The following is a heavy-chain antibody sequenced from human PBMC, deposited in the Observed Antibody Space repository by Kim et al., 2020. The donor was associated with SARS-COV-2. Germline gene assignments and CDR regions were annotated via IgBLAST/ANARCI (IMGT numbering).Heavy chain of an antibody. CDR3: ARDTYRFFDY. Sequence: GGSLRLSCAASGFTFSSYRMGLVRQAPGKGLDWVANIKEDGSDKYYVDSVKGRFTISRDNAKNSLYLQMNSLRAEDTALYYCARDTYRFFDYWGQGTLVTVSS. D-gene: IGHD3-16*01. CDR1: GFTFSSYR. J-gene: IGHJ4*02. CDR2: IKEDGSDK. V-gene: IGHV3-7*01.